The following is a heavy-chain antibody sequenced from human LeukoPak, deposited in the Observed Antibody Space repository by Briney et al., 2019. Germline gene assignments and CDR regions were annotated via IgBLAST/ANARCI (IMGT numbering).Heavy chain of an antibody. CDR1: GGSISSSPHY. CDR3: ARREEYNSGWYPY. D-gene: IGHD6-19*01. V-gene: IGHV4-39*01. J-gene: IGHJ4*02. CDR2: IYYRGST. Sequence: SETLSLTCTVSGGSISSSPHYWDWIRQPPGKGLEWIGSIYYRGSTYYNPSLKSRVTTSVDTSKNQFSLRVSSVTAADTAVYYCARREEYNSGWYPYWGQGTLVTVSS.